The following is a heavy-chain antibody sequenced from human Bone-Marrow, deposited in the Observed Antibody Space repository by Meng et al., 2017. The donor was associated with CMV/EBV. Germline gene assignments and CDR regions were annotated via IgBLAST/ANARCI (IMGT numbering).Heavy chain of an antibody. CDR3: AREGWWAEYNWNYEGIL. CDR1: GYTFTGYY. V-gene: IGHV1-2*02. CDR2: INPNSGGT. Sequence: ASVKVSCKASGYTFTGYYMHWVRQAPGQGLEWMGWINPNSGGTNYAQKFQGRVTMTRDTSISKAYMELSRLRSDDTAVYYCAREGWWAEYNWNYEGILWGQGTLVTVSS. J-gene: IGHJ4*02. D-gene: IGHD1-7*01.